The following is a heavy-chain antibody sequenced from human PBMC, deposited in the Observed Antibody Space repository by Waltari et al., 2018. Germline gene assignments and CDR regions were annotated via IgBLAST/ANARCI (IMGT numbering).Heavy chain of an antibody. V-gene: IGHV4-61*02. Sequence: QVQLQESGPGLVKPSQTLSLPCPVSGGSISSGLYYWSWIRQPAGKGLEWIGRIYTSGSTNYNPSLKSRVTISVDTSKNQFSLKLSSVTAADTAVYYCATANFDAFDIWGQGTMVTVSS. CDR3: ATANFDAFDI. CDR1: GGSISSGLYY. CDR2: IYTSGST. J-gene: IGHJ3*02. D-gene: IGHD7-27*01.